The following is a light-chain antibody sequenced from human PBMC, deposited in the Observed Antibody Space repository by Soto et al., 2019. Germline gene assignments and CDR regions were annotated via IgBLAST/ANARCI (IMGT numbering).Light chain of an antibody. V-gene: IGLV2-8*01. CDR3: SSYAGSNILV. CDR1: SSDFGGYNY. J-gene: IGLJ2*01. Sequence: QSVLTQPPSASGSPGQSITISCTGTSSDFGGYNYVSWYQQHPGKAPKLIIHEVNKRPSGVPDRFSGSKSGNTASLTVTGLQAEDEAEYYCSSYAGSNILVFGEGTKLTVL. CDR2: EVN.